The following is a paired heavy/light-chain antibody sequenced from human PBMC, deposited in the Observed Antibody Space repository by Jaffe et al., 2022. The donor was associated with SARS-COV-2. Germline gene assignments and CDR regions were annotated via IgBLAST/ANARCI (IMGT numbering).Heavy chain of an antibody. Sequence: QVQLQESGPGLVKPSETLSLTCSVSGGSISGYYWSWIRQPPGKGLEWIGYIYFSGSTNYNPSLKSRVTMSLDTSKNQFSLELTSVTAADTAVYYCASTDTTLPPFYYYAMDVWGQGTTVTVSS. CDR3: ASTDTTLPPFYYYAMDV. D-gene: IGHD1-26*01. V-gene: IGHV4-59*12. CDR2: IYFSGST. J-gene: IGHJ6*02. CDR1: GGSISGYY.
Light chain of an antibody. V-gene: IGKV1-12*01. CDR2: AAS. J-gene: IGKJ2*01. CDR3: QQADSFPYT. CDR1: QDINW. Sequence: DIQMTQSPSSVSASVGDRVTITCRASQDINWLAWYQQRPGKAPKLLIYAASSLQSGVPSRFSGSGSGTDFTLTITSLQPEDFATYYCQQADSFPYTFGQGTKLEIK.